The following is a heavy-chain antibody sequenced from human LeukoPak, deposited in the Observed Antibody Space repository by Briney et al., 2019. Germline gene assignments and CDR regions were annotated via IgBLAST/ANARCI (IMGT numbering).Heavy chain of an antibody. CDR1: GFTFSSYT. J-gene: IGHJ3*02. Sequence: GGSLRLSCAASGFTFSSYTMNWVRRAPGKGLEWVASMTESGDYIYYADSVKGRFTISRDNAKNSLHLQMNSLRVEDTAVYFCVTEGYCRGGSCSSDAFDIWGQGTMVIFSS. V-gene: IGHV3-21*01. CDR3: VTEGYCRGGSCSSDAFDI. CDR2: MTESGDYI. D-gene: IGHD2-15*01.